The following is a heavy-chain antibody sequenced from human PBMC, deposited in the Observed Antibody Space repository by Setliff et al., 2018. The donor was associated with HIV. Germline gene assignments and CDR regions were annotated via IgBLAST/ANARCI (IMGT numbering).Heavy chain of an antibody. J-gene: IGHJ6*02. D-gene: IGHD6-13*01. CDR3: ARDCRVGWVFTYGMDV. CDR2: ISSSGGST. Sequence: GGSLRLSCAASGFTFSSYAMSWVRQAPGKGLEWVSGISSSGGSTYYADSVKGRFTISRDNSKNTLFLQMNSLRPEDTAVYYCARDCRVGWVFTYGMDVWGQGTLVTVSS. V-gene: IGHV3-23*01. CDR1: GFTFSSYA.